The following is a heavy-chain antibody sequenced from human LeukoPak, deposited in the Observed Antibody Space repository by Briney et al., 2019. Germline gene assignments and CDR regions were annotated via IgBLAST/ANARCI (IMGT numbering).Heavy chain of an antibody. CDR2: ITDSGGDT. D-gene: IGHD2-21*01. CDR1: GFTFSNYA. J-gene: IGHJ4*02. Sequence: GGSLRLSCAASGFTFSNYAMSWVRQAPGKGLEWFSAITDSGGDTYYADSVKGRFTISRDNSKNTLDLQMSSLRAEDTAVYYCAKTRHIVVVIAILDYWGQGTLVTVSS. CDR3: AKTRHIVVVIAILDY. V-gene: IGHV3-23*01.